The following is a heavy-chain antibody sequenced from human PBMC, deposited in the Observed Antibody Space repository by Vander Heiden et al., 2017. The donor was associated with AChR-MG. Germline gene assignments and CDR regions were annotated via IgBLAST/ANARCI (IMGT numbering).Heavy chain of an antibody. CDR3: VWGAPGGGYFAQFDY. CDR2: ISGSGGST. D-gene: IGHD3-16*01. Sequence: EVQLLESGGGLVQPGGSLRLSCAASGFPFSSYAMSWVRQAPGKGLEWVSAISGSGGSTYYADSVKGRFTISRDNSKNTLYLQMNSLRAEDTAVYYCVWGAPGGGYFAQFDYWGQGTLVTVSS. V-gene: IGHV3-23*01. CDR1: GFPFSSYA. J-gene: IGHJ4*02.